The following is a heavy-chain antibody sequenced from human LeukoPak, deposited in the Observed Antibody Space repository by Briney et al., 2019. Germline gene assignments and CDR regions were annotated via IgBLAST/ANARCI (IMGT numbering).Heavy chain of an antibody. J-gene: IGHJ4*02. CDR1: GFTFSSYA. CDR3: ARERGGIAVD. CDR2: INWNGGIT. Sequence: GGSLRLSCAASGFTFSSYAMSWVRQAPGKGLEWVSGINWNGGITAYADSVKGRFTISRDNAKNSLYLQMNSLRAEDTAVYYCARERGGIAVDWGQGTLVTVSS. D-gene: IGHD6-19*01. V-gene: IGHV3-20*04.